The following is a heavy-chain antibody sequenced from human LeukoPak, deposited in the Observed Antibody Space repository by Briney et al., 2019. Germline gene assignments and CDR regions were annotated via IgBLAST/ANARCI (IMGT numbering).Heavy chain of an antibody. CDR2: IYYSGST. V-gene: IGHV4-59*01. J-gene: IGHJ6*02. D-gene: IGHD3-3*02. CDR3: ASHLWGAPYGMDV. Sequence: SETLSLTCTVSGGSISSYYWSWIRQPPGKGLEWIGYIYYSGSTNYNSSLKSRVTISVDTSKNQFSLKLSSVTAADTAVYYCASHLWGAPYGMDVWGQGTTVTVSS. CDR1: GGSISSYY.